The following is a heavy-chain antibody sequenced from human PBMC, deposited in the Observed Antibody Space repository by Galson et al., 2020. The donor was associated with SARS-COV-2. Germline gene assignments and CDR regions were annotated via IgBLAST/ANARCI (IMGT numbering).Heavy chain of an antibody. CDR2: FYYSGRT. CDR1: GDSIGRNTYY. J-gene: IGHJ4*02. CDR3: ARGNGPARDFDH. V-gene: IGHV4-39*07. D-gene: IGHD2-8*01. Sequence: SETLSLTCAVSGDSIGRNTYYWAWLRQPPGKGLEWVGSFYYSGRTDHHPSLTSRVIISVDTSKNQLSLRLNSVTAADTAVYYCARGNGPARDFDHWGQGILVTVSS.